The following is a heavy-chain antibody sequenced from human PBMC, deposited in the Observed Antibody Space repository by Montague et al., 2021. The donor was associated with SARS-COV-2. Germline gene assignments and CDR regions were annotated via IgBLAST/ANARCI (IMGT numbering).Heavy chain of an antibody. CDR2: VYTTGST. J-gene: IGHJ4*02. V-gene: IGHV4-61*02. D-gene: IGHD5-12*01. CDR1: GGSISSDSYY. CDR3: ARAVIYGGYAFAYFDF. Sequence: TLSLTCTVSGGSISSDSYYWSWIRQPAGKGLEWIGRVYTTGSTNYNPSLKSRVTISGDTSRNQFSLRLTSVTAAGTAMYYCARAVIYGGYAFAYFDFWGQGVLVTASS.